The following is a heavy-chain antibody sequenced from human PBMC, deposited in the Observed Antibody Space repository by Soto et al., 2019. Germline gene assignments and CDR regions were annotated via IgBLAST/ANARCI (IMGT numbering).Heavy chain of an antibody. V-gene: IGHV3-23*01. CDR1: GFTFSSYA. Sequence: EVQLLESGGGLVQPGGSLRLSCGASGFTFSSYAMSWVRQAPGKGLKWISAISGSGTSTYYADSVKGRFTISRDNSKNTMYLQMNSLRAEDTALYFCAKENTPDYGDYVDYWGQGTLVTVSS. CDR2: ISGSGTST. D-gene: IGHD4-17*01. J-gene: IGHJ4*02. CDR3: AKENTPDYGDYVDY.